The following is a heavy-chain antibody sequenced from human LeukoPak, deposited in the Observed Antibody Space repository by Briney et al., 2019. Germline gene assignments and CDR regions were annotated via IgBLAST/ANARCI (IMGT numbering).Heavy chain of an antibody. V-gene: IGHV4-59*12. CDR1: GGSISSYY. D-gene: IGHD3-10*01. CDR3: ARERSHGSGSYHNWFDP. CDR2: IYDSGST. J-gene: IGHJ5*02. Sequence: SETLSLTCTVSGGSISSYYWSWIRQPPGKRLEWIGYIYDSGSTNYNPSLKSRVTISVDTSRNQFSLWLNSVTAADTAVYYCARERSHGSGSYHNWFDPWGQGTLVTVSS.